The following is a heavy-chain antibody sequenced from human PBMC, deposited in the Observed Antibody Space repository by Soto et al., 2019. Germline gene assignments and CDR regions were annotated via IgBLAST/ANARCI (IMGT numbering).Heavy chain of an antibody. D-gene: IGHD4-17*01. J-gene: IGHJ4*02. V-gene: IGHV4-31*03. CDR3: ARASPRDYGDHDY. CDR1: GGSISSGGYY. Sequence: NPSETLSLTCTVSGGSISSGGYYWSWIRQHPGKGLEWIGYIYYSGSSYYNPSLKSRVTISVDTSKNQFSLKLSSVTAADTAVYYCARASPRDYGDHDYWGQGTLVTVSS. CDR2: IYYSGSS.